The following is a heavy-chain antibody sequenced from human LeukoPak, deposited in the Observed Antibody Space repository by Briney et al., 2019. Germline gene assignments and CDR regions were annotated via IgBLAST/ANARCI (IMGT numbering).Heavy chain of an antibody. J-gene: IGHJ4*02. Sequence: SETLPLTCTVSGGSISSYYWSWIRQPAGKGLEWIGRIYTSGSTNYNPSLKSRVTMSVDTSKNQFSLKLSSVTAADTAVYYCARVGSSSRAVDYWGQGTLVTVSS. CDR3: ARVGSSSRAVDY. D-gene: IGHD6-13*01. CDR1: GGSISSYY. V-gene: IGHV4-4*07. CDR2: IYTSGST.